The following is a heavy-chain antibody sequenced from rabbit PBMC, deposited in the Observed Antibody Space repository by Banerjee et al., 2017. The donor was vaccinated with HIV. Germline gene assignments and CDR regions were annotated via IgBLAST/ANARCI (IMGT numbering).Heavy chain of an antibody. CDR1: GIDFSSRG. J-gene: IGHJ4*01. V-gene: IGHV1S47*01. D-gene: IGHD4-1*01. CDR3: ARDLAGVIGWNFDL. Sequence: QEQLVESGGGLVTPGGTLKLTCTASGIDFSSRGISWVRQAPGKGLEWIAYIYPDYGSTYYANWVNGRFTISLDNAQNTVFLQMTSLTAADTATYFCARDLAGVIGWNFDLWGPGTLVTVS. CDR2: IYPDYGST.